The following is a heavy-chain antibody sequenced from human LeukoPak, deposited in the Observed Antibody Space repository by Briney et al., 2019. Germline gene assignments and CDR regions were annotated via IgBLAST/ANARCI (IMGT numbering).Heavy chain of an antibody. CDR1: GDTFSSYG. D-gene: IGHD6-19*01. V-gene: IGHV1-69*04. CDR3: ARAYSSGWYETYYFDY. Sequence: SVKVSCKASGDTFSSYGIGWVRQAPGQGLEWMGRIIPVLGLASYAQKFQGRITITADESTSTAYMELSSLRSEDTAVYYCARAYSSGWYETYYFDYWGQGTLVTVSS. CDR2: IIPVLGLA. J-gene: IGHJ4*02.